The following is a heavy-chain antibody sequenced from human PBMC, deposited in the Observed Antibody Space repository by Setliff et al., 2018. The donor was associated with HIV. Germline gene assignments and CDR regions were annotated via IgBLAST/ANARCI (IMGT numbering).Heavy chain of an antibody. V-gene: IGHV4-31*03. CDR3: ARGLVVVTDSDYDTNYYYYYYTDV. J-gene: IGHJ6*03. D-gene: IGHD5-12*01. CDR2: IYYRGST. CDR1: GGSISSGGYY. Sequence: SETLSLTCTVSGGSISSGGYYWSWIRQHPGKGLAWIGYIYYRGSTYYNPSLTSRVTISIDTSKNQLSLKLSSVTAADTAVYYCARGLVVVTDSDYDTNYYYYYYTDVWGKGTTVTVSS.